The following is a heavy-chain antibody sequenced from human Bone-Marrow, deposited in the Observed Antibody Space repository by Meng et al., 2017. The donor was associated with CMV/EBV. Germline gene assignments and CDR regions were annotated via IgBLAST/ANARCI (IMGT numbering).Heavy chain of an antibody. D-gene: IGHD1-7*01. Sequence: GSLRLSCAVSGLIFSKYNMNWVRQAPGKGLEWVSSITSNSGYIYYADSVKGRFTISRDNAKNSLYLQMDSLRAEDTAVYFCARDSAGRRELIRSTSPWAWGQGTLVTVSS. J-gene: IGHJ4*02. CDR3: ARDSAGRRELIRSTSPWA. CDR2: ITSNSGYI. V-gene: IGHV3-21*01. CDR1: GLIFSKYN.